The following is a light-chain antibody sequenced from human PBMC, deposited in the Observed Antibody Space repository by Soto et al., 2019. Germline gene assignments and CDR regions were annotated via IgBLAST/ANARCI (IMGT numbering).Light chain of an antibody. CDR3: CSYAGTYSYV. V-gene: IGLV2-11*01. Sequence: QSVLTQPRSVSGSPGQSVTISCTGTSNDVGGYDYVSWYQQHPGKAPKLIIYDVSKRPSGVPDRFSGSKSGNTASLTISGLQAEDDADYYCCSYAGTYSYVFGTGPKVTVL. CDR1: SNDVGGYDY. CDR2: DVS. J-gene: IGLJ1*01.